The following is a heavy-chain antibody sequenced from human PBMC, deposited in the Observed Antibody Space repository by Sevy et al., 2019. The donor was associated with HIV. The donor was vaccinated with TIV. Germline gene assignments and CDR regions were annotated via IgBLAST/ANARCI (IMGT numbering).Heavy chain of an antibody. CDR2: INSDGSST. D-gene: IGHD2-15*01. CDR1: GFTFSSYW. V-gene: IGHV3-74*01. CDR3: ARERWSDAFDI. J-gene: IGHJ3*02. Sequence: GGSLRLSCAASGFTFSSYWMHWVRQAPGKGLVWVSRINSDGSSTSYADSVKGRFTISRDNAKNTLYLQMNSLGAEDTAVYYCARERWSDAFDIWGQGTMVTVSS.